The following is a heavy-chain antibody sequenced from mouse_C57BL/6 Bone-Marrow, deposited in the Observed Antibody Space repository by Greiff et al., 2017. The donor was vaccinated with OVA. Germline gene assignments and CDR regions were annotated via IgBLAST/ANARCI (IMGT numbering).Heavy chain of an antibody. CDR2: IYPGSGST. Sequence: QVQLQQPGAELVKPGASVKMSCKASGYTFTSYWITWVKQRPGQGLEWIGDIYPGSGSTNYNEKFKSKATLTLDTSSSTAYMQLSSLTSEDSAVYYCARITGAYWGQGTLVTVSA. V-gene: IGHV1-55*01. CDR1: GYTFTSYW. D-gene: IGHD3-1*01. CDR3: ARITGAY. J-gene: IGHJ3*01.